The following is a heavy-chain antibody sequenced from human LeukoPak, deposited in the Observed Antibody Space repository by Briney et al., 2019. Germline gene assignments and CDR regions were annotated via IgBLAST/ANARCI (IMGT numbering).Heavy chain of an antibody. D-gene: IGHD3-22*01. J-gene: IGHJ4*02. CDR1: GFTFSSYT. CDR3: ARGGASSSYHYD. Sequence: GGSLRLSCAASGFTFSSYTMNWVRQAPGKGLEWVSYISSSGSTIYYADSVKGRFTISRDNAKNSLYLQMNSLRAEDTAVYYCARGGASSSYHYDWGQGTLVTVSS. V-gene: IGHV3-48*01. CDR2: ISSSGSTI.